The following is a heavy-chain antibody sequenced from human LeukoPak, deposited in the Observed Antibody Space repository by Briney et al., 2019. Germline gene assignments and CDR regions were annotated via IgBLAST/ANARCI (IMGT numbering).Heavy chain of an antibody. J-gene: IGHJ3*02. CDR1: GFTFSNAW. CDR3: TTDDDWELPDAFDI. V-gene: IGHV3-15*01. CDR2: IKSKTDGGTT. D-gene: IGHD1-26*01. Sequence: PGGSLRLSCAASGFTFSNAWMSWVRQAPGKGLEWVDRIKSKTDGGTTDYAAPVKGRFTISRDDSKNTLYLQMNSLKTEDTAVYYCTTDDDWELPDAFDIWGQGTMVTVSS.